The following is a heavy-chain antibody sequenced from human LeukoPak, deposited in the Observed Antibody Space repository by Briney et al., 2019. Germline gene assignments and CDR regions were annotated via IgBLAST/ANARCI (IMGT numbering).Heavy chain of an antibody. J-gene: IGHJ6*03. V-gene: IGHV3-21*01. Sequence: GGSLRLSCAASGFTFSSYSMNWVRQAPGKGLEWVSSISSSSSYIYYADSVKGRFTISRDNARNSLYLQMNSLRAEDTAVYYCARDRSGSYANYYYYMDVWGKGTTVTVSS. D-gene: IGHD1-26*01. CDR3: ARDRSGSYANYYYYMDV. CDR1: GFTFSSYS. CDR2: ISSSSSYI.